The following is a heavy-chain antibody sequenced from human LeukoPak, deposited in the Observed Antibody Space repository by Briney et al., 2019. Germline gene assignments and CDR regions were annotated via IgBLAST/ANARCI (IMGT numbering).Heavy chain of an antibody. D-gene: IGHD3-3*01. J-gene: IGHJ4*02. Sequence: PGGSLRLSCAASGFTFSSYGMPWVRQAPGKGLEWVAVISYDGSNKYYADSVKGRFTISRDNSKNTLYLQMNSLRAEDTAVYYCAKENFWSGYSPYYFDYWGQGTLVTVSS. CDR1: GFTFSSYG. V-gene: IGHV3-30*18. CDR3: AKENFWSGYSPYYFDY. CDR2: ISYDGSNK.